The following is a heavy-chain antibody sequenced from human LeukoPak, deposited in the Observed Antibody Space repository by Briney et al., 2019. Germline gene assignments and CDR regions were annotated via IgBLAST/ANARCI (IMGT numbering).Heavy chain of an antibody. D-gene: IGHD4-17*01. Sequence: SETLSLTCTVSGGSISSYYWSWVRQPPGKGLEWIGEIYHSGSTNYNPSLKSRVTISVDKSKNQFSLKLSSLTAADTAVYYCARASHDYGDYSHFDYWGQGTLVTVSS. CDR3: ARASHDYGDYSHFDY. V-gene: IGHV4-4*02. J-gene: IGHJ4*02. CDR2: IYHSGST. CDR1: GGSISSYY.